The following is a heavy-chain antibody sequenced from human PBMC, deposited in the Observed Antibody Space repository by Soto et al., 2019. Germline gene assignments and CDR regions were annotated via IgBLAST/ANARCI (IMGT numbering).Heavy chain of an antibody. CDR1: GGTFSNYA. CDR2: IIPIFGAT. CDR3: ARGPVSQYYYYGMDV. V-gene: IGHV1-69*05. Sequence: GASVKVSCKASGGTFSNYAISWVRQAPGQGLEWMGGIIPIFGATNYAQKLQGRVTMTTDTSTSTAYMELRSLRSDDTAVYYCARGPVSQYYYYGMDVWGQGTTVTVSS. J-gene: IGHJ6*02.